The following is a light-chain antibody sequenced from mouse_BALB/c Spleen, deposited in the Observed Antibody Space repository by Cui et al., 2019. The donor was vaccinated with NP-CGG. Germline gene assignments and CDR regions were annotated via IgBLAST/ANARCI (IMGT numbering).Light chain of an antibody. CDR1: QNVGTN. V-gene: IGKV6-15*01. J-gene: IGKJ1*01. CDR2: SAS. Sequence: DIVMTQSQKFMSTSVGDRVSVTCKASQNVGTNVAWYQQKPGQSPKALIYSASYRYSGVPDRFTGSGSGTDFTLNISNVQSEDLAEYFCQKYNSYPLTFGGGTKLEIK. CDR3: QKYNSYPLT.